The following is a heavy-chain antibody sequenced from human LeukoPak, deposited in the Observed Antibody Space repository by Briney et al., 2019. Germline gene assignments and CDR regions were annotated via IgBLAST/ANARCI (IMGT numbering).Heavy chain of an antibody. V-gene: IGHV3-30*18. CDR1: GFTFSSHG. D-gene: IGHD5-18*01. CDR3: ANVYSYGYFVY. Sequence: PGRALRLSWAAPGFTFSSHGMHWVRQAPGKGLEWVAVISYDGSNKYYADSVKGRFTISRDNSKNTLYLQMNSLRAEDTAVYYCANVYSYGYFVYWGQGTLVTVSS. CDR2: ISYDGSNK. J-gene: IGHJ4*02.